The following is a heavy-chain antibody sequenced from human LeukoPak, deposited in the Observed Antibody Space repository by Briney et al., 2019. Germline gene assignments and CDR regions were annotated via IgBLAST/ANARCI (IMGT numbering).Heavy chain of an antibody. V-gene: IGHV4-4*02. CDR2: IYHSGST. CDR1: GGSISSSNW. CDR3: ARDSSSSFDY. J-gene: IGHJ4*02. Sequence: PSETLSLTCAVSGGSISSSNWWSWVRQPPGKGLEWIGEIYHSGSTNYNPSLKSRVTISVDTSKNQFSLKLSSVTAADTAVYYCARDSSSSFDYWGQGTLVTVSS.